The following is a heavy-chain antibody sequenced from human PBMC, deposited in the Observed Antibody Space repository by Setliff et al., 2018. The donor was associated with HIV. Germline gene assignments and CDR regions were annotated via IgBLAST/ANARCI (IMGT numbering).Heavy chain of an antibody. J-gene: IGHJ6*03. D-gene: IGHD3-16*01. V-gene: IGHV3-11*01. CDR2: ILGSGTTI. CDR1: GGSISRFY. Sequence: LSLTCTVSGGSISRFYWSWIRQSPGRGLEWIGYILGSGTTIFYADSVKGRFIVSRDNAENSLYPQINSLRVEDTALYYCAGAHFFWDRNLPQRYYYYMDVWGEGTTATVSS. CDR3: AGAHFFWDRNLPQRYYYYMDV.